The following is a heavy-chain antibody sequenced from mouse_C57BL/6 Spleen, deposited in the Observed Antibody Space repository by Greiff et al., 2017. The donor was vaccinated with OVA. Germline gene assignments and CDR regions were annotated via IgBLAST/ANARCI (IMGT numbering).Heavy chain of an antibody. J-gene: IGHJ1*03. V-gene: IGHV5-17*01. CDR3: ARTLYGSSPVNFDV. CDR1: GFTFSDYG. CDR2: ISSGSSTI. Sequence: EVQVVESGGGLVKPGGSLKLSCAASGFTFSDYGMHWVRQAPEKGLEWVAYISSGSSTIYYADTVKGRFTISRDNAKNTLFLQMTSLRSEDTAMYYCARTLYGSSPVNFDVWGTGTTVTVSS. D-gene: IGHD1-1*01.